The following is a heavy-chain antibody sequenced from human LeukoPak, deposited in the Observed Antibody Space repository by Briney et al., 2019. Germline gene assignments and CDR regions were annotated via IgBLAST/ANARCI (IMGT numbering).Heavy chain of an antibody. D-gene: IGHD1-26*01. V-gene: IGHV4-34*01. CDR1: GGSFSGYY. CDR2: INHSGST. J-gene: IGHJ4*02. Sequence: SETLSLTCAVYGGSFSGYYWSWIRQPPGKGLEWIGEINHSGSTNYNPSLKSRVTISVDTSKNQFSLKLSSATAADTAVYYCAREASGGSYYSDYWGQGTLVTVSS. CDR3: AREASGGSYYSDY.